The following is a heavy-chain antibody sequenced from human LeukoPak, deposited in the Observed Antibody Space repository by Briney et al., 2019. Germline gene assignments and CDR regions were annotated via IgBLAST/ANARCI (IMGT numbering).Heavy chain of an antibody. CDR2: ISSSSSTI. D-gene: IGHD6-6*01. J-gene: IGHJ5*02. V-gene: IGHV3-48*01. Sequence: GGSLRLSCAASGFTFSSYSMNWVRQAPGKGLEWVSYISSSSSTIYYADSVKGRFTISRDNAKNSLYLQMNSLRAEDTAVYYCARYSGSFWFDPWGQGTLVTVSS. CDR1: GFTFSSYS. CDR3: ARYSGSFWFDP.